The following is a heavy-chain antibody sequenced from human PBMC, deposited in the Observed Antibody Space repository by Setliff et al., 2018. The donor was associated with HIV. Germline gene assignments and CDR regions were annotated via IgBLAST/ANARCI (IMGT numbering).Heavy chain of an antibody. CDR3: ARQGFCSITSCYYFDS. CDR1: GYSFSNYF. Sequence: ASVKVSCKASGYSFSNYFIHWVRQAPGQGLEWMGMVHPSVGSTSYAQRFQGRVTMTRDTSTGTVYMELSSLRSEDSAVYHCARQGFCSITSCYYFDSWGQGTLVTVSS. D-gene: IGHD2-2*01. J-gene: IGHJ4*02. V-gene: IGHV1-46*01. CDR2: VHPSVGST.